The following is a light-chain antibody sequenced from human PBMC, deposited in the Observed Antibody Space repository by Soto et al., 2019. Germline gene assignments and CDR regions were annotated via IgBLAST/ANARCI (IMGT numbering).Light chain of an antibody. J-gene: IGKJ1*01. CDR3: QQSGSYPTT. V-gene: IGKV3-20*01. CDR2: AAS. CDR1: QSISSN. Sequence: EIVMTQSPATLSVSPGERSTLSCRASQSISSNLAWYQQKLCHAPRLLIYAASNRATGIPDRFSGSGSGADFTLTISRLEPEDFAVYYCQQSGSYPTTFGQGNKVDIK.